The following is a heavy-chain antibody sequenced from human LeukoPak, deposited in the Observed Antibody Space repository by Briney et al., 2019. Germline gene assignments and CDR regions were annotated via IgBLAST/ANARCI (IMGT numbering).Heavy chain of an antibody. V-gene: IGHV3-15*01. D-gene: IGHD3-3*01. J-gene: IGHJ4*02. Sequence: GGSLRLSCAASGFTFSSYAMSWVRQAPGKGLEWVGRIKSKTDGGTTDYAAPVKGRFTISRDDSKNTLYLQMNSLKTEDTAVYYCTTVWSGSPWGYWGQGTLVTVSS. CDR2: IKSKTDGGTT. CDR3: TTVWSGSPWGY. CDR1: GFTFSSYA.